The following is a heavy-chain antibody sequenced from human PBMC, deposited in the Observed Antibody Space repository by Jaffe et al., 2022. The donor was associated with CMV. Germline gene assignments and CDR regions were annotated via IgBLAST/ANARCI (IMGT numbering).Heavy chain of an antibody. CDR3: ARGPRIAVAGTNRYYYYGMDV. D-gene: IGHD6-19*01. CDR2: INHSGST. J-gene: IGHJ6*02. Sequence: QVQLQQWGAGLLKPSETLSLTCAVYGGSFSGYYWSWIRQPPGKGLEWIGEINHSGSTNYNPSLKSRVTISVDTSKNQFSLKLSSVTAADTAVYYCARGPRIAVAGTNRYYYYGMDVWGQGTTVTVSS. CDR1: GGSFSGYY. V-gene: IGHV4-34*01.